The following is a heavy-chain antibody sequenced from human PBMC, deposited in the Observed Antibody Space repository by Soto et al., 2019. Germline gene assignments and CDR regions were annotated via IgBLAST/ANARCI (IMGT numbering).Heavy chain of an antibody. CDR1: GYTFASYA. Sequence: VQFVQSGTEVKRPGASVKVSCKASGYTFASYAIHWVRQAPGQSLEWMGWIKAGRGGTKYSQRFQGRITITRDTSARTVYMELSSLRSEDMSVYYCARERGNSGTLDHWGQGTLLTVTS. CDR3: ARERGNSGTLDH. V-gene: IGHV1-3*01. J-gene: IGHJ4*02. D-gene: IGHD1-1*01. CDR2: IKAGRGGT.